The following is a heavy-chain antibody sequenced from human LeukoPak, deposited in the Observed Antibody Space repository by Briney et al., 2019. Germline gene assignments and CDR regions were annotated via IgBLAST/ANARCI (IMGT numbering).Heavy chain of an antibody. CDR2: IYYSGST. J-gene: IGHJ4*02. Sequence: PSQTLSLTCTVSGGSISSGGYYWSWIRQHPGKGLEWIGYIYYSGSTHYNPSLKSRVTISVDTSKNQFSLKLSSVTAADTAVYYCARATAGNYGDYLDWGQGTLVTVSS. D-gene: IGHD4-17*01. CDR3: ARATAGNYGDYLD. CDR1: GGSISSGGYY. V-gene: IGHV4-31*03.